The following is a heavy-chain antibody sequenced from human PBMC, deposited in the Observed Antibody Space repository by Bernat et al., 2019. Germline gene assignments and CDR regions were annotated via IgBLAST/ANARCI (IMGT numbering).Heavy chain of an antibody. Sequence: EVQLLESGGGLVQPGGSLRLSCAASGFTFSSYAMSWVRQAPGKGLEWVSAITSSAGNTYYADSVKGRFIISRDNSRNTLSLQMNSLRAEDTAIYYCVKLPHGDYVPYWGQGTMVTVSS. J-gene: IGHJ4*02. CDR2: ITSSAGNT. CDR1: GFTFSSYA. CDR3: VKLPHGDYVPY. V-gene: IGHV3-23*01. D-gene: IGHD4-17*01.